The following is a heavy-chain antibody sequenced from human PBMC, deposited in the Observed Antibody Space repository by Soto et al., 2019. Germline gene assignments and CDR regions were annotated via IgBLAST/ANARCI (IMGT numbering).Heavy chain of an antibody. J-gene: IGHJ6*02. CDR1: GYSFTSYW. CDR2: IYPGDSDT. V-gene: IGHV5-51*01. Sequence: PGESLKISCKGSGYSFTSYWIGWVRQMPGKGLEWMGIIYPGDSDTRYSPSFQGQVTISADKSISTAYLQWSSLKASDTAMYYCATSPIAAAGFYYYYGMDVWGQGTTVTVSS. CDR3: ATSPIAAAGFYYYYGMDV. D-gene: IGHD6-13*01.